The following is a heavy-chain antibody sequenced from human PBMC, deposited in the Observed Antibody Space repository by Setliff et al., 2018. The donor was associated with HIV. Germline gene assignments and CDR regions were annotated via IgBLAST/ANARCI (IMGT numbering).Heavy chain of an antibody. CDR1: GASIRGYY. CDR2: IYYSGST. V-gene: IGHV4-31*03. Sequence: SETLSLTCSVSGASIRGYYWSWIRQHPGKGLEWIGYIYYSGSTYYNPSLKSRVTISVDTSKNQFSLKLSSVTAADTAVYYCARRRITMIVVVITPDAFDIWGQGTMVTVSS. J-gene: IGHJ3*02. D-gene: IGHD3-22*01. CDR3: ARRRITMIVVVITPDAFDI.